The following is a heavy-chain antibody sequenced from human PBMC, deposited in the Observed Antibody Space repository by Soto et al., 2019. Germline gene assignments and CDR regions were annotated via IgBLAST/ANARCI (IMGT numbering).Heavy chain of an antibody. D-gene: IGHD2-2*01. V-gene: IGHV4-34*01. CDR1: GGSFSGYY. CDR2: INHSGST. Sequence: SETLSLTCAVYGGSFSGYYWSWIRQPPGKGLEWIGEINHSGSTNYNPSLKSRVTISVDTSKNQFSLKLSSVTAADTAVYYCARGIYCSSTSCRHWFDPRGQGNLVTVS. J-gene: IGHJ5*02. CDR3: ARGIYCSSTSCRHWFDP.